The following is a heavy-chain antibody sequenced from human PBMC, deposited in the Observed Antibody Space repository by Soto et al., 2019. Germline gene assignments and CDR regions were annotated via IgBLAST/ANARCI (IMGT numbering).Heavy chain of an antibody. Sequence: PGGSLRLSCAASGFTFSSYAMSWVRQAPGEGLEWVSAISGSGGSTYYADSVKGRFTISRDNSKNTLYLQMNSLRAEDTAVYYCAKVPDWFQAHPPQFDPWGQGTLVTVSS. J-gene: IGHJ5*02. CDR2: ISGSGGST. V-gene: IGHV3-23*01. CDR1: GFTFSSYA. CDR3: AKVPDWFQAHPPQFDP. D-gene: IGHD3-9*01.